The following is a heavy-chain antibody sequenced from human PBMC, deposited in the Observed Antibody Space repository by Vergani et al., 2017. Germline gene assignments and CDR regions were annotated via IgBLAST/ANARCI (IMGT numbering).Heavy chain of an antibody. V-gene: IGHV3-30*03. J-gene: IGHJ4*02. Sequence: QVQLVESGGGVVQPGRSLRLSCEASGFAFNNYGIHWVRQAPGKGLEWVAVISDGGSNEHYVDSVKGRFTISRDNSKNTLYLQMNSLRAEDTAVYYCARDGFSSGWFPDYWGQGTLVTVSS. CDR1: GFAFNNYG. CDR3: ARDGFSSGWFPDY. CDR2: ISDGGSNE. D-gene: IGHD6-19*01.